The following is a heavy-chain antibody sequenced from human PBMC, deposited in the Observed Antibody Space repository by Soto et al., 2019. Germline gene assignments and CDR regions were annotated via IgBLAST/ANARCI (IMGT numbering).Heavy chain of an antibody. V-gene: IGHV3-23*01. D-gene: IGHD3-3*01. CDR1: GFTFSSYA. Sequence: PXESLRLSCAASGFTFSSYAMSWVRQAPGKGLEWVSAISGSGGSTYYADSVKGRFTISRDNSKNTLYLQMNSLRAEDTAVYYCAKTLSVLRFLEWLRRYPYYFDYWGQGTLVTVSS. J-gene: IGHJ4*02. CDR3: AKTLSVLRFLEWLRRYPYYFDY. CDR2: ISGSGGST.